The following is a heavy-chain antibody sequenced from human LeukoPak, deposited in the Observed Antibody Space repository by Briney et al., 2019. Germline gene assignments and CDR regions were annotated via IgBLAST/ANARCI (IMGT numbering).Heavy chain of an antibody. D-gene: IGHD6-19*01. CDR1: GFTFSSYW. CDR3: ARDIAVSGSDH. CDR2: IKQDGTEK. Sequence: GGSLRLSCAASGFTFSSYWMSWVRQAPGRGLEWVANIKQDGTEKNYVDSVKGRFAISRDNAQNSLSLQMNSLRADDTAVYYCARDIAVSGSDHWGQGTLVIVSS. J-gene: IGHJ4*02. V-gene: IGHV3-7*01.